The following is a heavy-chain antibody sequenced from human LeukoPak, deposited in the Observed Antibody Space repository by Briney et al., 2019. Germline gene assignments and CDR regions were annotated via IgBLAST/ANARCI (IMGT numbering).Heavy chain of an antibody. Sequence: PGGSLRLPCAASGFTFSSCGMLWVRQAPGKGLKWVSGINWNGGITGYAASVKGRFTISRDNTKNSLSLQMNSLRGEDTALYYCAREMWLEFWAPNAYWGQGTLVTVSS. V-gene: IGHV3-20*04. CDR2: INWNGGIT. D-gene: IGHD3-22*01. J-gene: IGHJ4*02. CDR3: AREMWLEFWAPNAY. CDR1: GFTFSSCG.